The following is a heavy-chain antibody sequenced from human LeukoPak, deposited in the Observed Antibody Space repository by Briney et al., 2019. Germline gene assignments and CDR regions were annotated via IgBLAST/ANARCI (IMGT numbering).Heavy chain of an antibody. CDR1: GGSISNSSYY. V-gene: IGHV4-39*01. J-gene: IGHJ4*02. CDR3: ARYYGSGRDGDY. Sequence: SETLSLTCIVSGGSISNSSYYWGWIRQPPGRGLEWIGSIFYDGSSDYSPSLKSRVTISVDTSKNKFSLKVNSVTAADTAVYFCARYYGSGRDGDYWGQGTLVTVSS. D-gene: IGHD3-10*01. CDR2: IFYDGSS.